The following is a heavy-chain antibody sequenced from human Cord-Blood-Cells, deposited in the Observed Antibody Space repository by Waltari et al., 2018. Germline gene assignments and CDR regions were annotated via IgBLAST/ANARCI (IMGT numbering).Heavy chain of an antibody. Sequence: QVQLVQSGAEVKKPGASVKVSCKVSGYTLTELSMHWVRQAPGKGLEWVGWCEPEGCETNHAQKFQDSGTMTEDTTTETAYMERCSLGSEETAVYYFATRGGYYYDSSGSPGAFVIWGQGTMVTVSS. CDR3: ATRGGYYYDSSGSPGAFVI. J-gene: IGHJ3*02. V-gene: IGHV1-24*01. CDR1: GYTLTELS. CDR2: CEPEGCET. D-gene: IGHD3-22*01.